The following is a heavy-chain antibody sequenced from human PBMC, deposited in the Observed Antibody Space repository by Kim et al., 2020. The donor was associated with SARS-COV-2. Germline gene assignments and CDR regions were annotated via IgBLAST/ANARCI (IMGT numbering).Heavy chain of an antibody. CDR2: ST. Sequence: STNYNPPLTSRVTISVDTSKNPFSLKLSSVTAADTAVYYCASGSVNFDYWGQGTLVTVSS. V-gene: IGHV4-59*09. J-gene: IGHJ4*02. CDR3: ASGSVNFDY.